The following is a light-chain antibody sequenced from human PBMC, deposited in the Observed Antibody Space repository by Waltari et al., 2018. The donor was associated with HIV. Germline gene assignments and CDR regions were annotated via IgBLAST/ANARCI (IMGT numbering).Light chain of an antibody. CDR1: SSDIGGYNS. V-gene: IGLV2-14*01. CDR3: ASYTSSNVV. CDR2: EVS. J-gene: IGLJ3*02. Sequence: QSALTQPASVSGSPGQSITISCTGISSDIGGYNSVSWYQQHPGKAPKLMIYEVSDRTSGVSFRFSGSKSGNTASLTISGLQAEDEGDYYCASYTSSNVVFGGGTKLTVL.